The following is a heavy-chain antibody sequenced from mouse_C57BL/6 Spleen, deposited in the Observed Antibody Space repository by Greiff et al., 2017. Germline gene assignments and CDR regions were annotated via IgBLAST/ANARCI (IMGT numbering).Heavy chain of an antibody. CDR1: GYTFTSYW. D-gene: IGHD2-14*01. J-gene: IGHJ2*01. V-gene: IGHV1-55*01. Sequence: VQLQQPGAELVKPGASVKMSCKASGYTFTSYWITWVKQRPGPGLEWIGDIYPGSGSTNYNEKFKSKATLTVDTSSSTANMQRSSLSSEDSAVYYCTRTEGGLYDFDYWGQGTTLTVSS. CDR2: IYPGSGST. CDR3: TRTEGGLYDFDY.